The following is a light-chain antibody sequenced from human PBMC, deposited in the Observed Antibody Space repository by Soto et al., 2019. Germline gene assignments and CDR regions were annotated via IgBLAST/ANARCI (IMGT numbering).Light chain of an antibody. CDR1: QTVDTY. CDR2: DTS. J-gene: IGKJ3*01. Sequence: LTQSPAIVSLSPGERATLSCTASQTVDTYIAWYQQRPGQPPRLLIHDTSHRASGVPARFRGSGSGTDFTLTITSLEPEDFAVYFCQQRRNWVSFGPGIRV. V-gene: IGKV3-11*01. CDR3: QQRRNWVS.